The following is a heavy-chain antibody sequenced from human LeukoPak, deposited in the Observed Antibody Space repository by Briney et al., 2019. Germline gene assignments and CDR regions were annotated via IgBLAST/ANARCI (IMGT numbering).Heavy chain of an antibody. D-gene: IGHD7-27*01. CDR3: ASSGLGISAFDI. CDR1: GGSISSYY. CDR2: IYYSGST. V-gene: IGHV4-59*01. Sequence: SETLSLTCTLSGGSISSYYWSWIRQPPGKGLEWIGYIYYSGSTNYNPSLKSRVTISVDTSKNQFSLKLSSVTAADTAVYYCASSGLGISAFDIWGQGTMVTVSS. J-gene: IGHJ3*02.